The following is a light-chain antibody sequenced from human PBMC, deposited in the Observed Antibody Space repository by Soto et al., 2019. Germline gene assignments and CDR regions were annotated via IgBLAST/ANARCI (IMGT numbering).Light chain of an antibody. CDR3: SSYSSSTIPV. CDR1: SSDIGAYNY. Sequence: QSVLTQPASVSGSPGQSITIACNGTSSDIGAYNYVSWYQQHPGKAPKLMIFDVSHRPSGVSNRFSGSKAGNRASLTISGLQAEDESSYYCSSYSSSTIPVFGGGTKLTVL. V-gene: IGLV2-14*03. CDR2: DVS. J-gene: IGLJ2*01.